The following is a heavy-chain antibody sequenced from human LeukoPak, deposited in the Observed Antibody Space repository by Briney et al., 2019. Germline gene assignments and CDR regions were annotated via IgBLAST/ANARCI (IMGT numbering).Heavy chain of an antibody. CDR1: GGSISSYY. D-gene: IGHD5-12*01. J-gene: IGHJ5*02. Sequence: SETLSLTCTVSGGSISSYYWSWIRQPPGKGLEWIGYIYYSGSTNYIPSLKSRVTISVDTSKNQFSLKLSSVTAADTAVYYCARGGGSGYDGEFDPWGQGTLVTVSS. CDR2: IYYSGST. V-gene: IGHV4-59*01. CDR3: ARGGGSGYDGEFDP.